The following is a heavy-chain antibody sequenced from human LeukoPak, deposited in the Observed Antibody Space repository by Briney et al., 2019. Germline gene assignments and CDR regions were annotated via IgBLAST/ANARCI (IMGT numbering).Heavy chain of an antibody. D-gene: IGHD6-13*01. V-gene: IGHV4-31*03. CDR3: ARQQLVYAFDI. CDR2: IYYSGST. J-gene: IGHJ3*02. CDR1: GGSISSGGYY. Sequence: TSQTLSLTCTVSGGSISSGGYYWSRIRQHPGKGLEWIGYIYYSGSTYYNPSLKSRVTISVDTSKNQFSLKLSSVTAADTAVYYCARQQLVYAFDIWGQGTMVTVSS.